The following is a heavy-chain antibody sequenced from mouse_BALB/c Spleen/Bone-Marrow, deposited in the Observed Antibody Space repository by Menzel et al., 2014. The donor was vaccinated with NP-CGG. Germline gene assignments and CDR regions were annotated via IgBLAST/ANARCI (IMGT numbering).Heavy chain of an antibody. V-gene: IGHV7-3*02. D-gene: IGHD1-1*01. CDR3: ARDSRSTVSHFDY. CDR2: IRNKANGYTT. CDR1: GFTFTDYY. Sequence: EVMLVESGGGLVQPGGSLRLSCATSGFTFTDYYMNWVRQPPGKALEWLGFIRNKANGYTTEYSASVKGQFTISRDNSQSILYLQMNTLRAEDSATYYCARDSRSTVSHFDYWGQGTTLTVSS. J-gene: IGHJ2*01.